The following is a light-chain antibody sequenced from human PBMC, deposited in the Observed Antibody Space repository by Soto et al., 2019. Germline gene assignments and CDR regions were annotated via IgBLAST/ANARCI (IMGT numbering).Light chain of an antibody. Sequence: QSALTQPPSVSAAPGQKVTISCSGSSSSIGSYFVSWYQQLPGTAPKLLIYDNNKRPSGIPDRFSGSKSGTSATLGITGLQTGDEADYYCGTWDSTLSAYVFGTGTKGTVL. CDR3: GTWDSTLSAYV. V-gene: IGLV1-51*01. CDR2: DNN. J-gene: IGLJ1*01. CDR1: SSSIGSYF.